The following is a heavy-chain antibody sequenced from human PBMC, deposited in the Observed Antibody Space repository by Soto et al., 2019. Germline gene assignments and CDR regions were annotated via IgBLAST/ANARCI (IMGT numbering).Heavy chain of an antibody. CDR1: GYTFTSYG. Sequence: ASVKVSCKVSGYTFTSYGISWVRQAPGQGLEWMGWISAYNGNTNYAQKLQGRVTMTTDTSTSTAYMELRSLRSDDTAVYYCARVGTAIIIFGVVPRGPVDYRGEGTRFTVSS. J-gene: IGHJ4*02. CDR3: ARVGTAIIIFGVVPRGPVDY. CDR2: ISAYNGNT. D-gene: IGHD3-3*01. V-gene: IGHV1-18*01.